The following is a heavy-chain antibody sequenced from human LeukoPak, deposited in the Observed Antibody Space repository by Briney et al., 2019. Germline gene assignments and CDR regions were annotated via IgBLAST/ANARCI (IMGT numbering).Heavy chain of an antibody. J-gene: IGHJ3*02. V-gene: IGHV3-33*06. CDR1: GFTFSSYG. D-gene: IGHD2-8*01. CDR3: AKVMGERFGNGAFDI. CDR2: IWFDGSNN. Sequence: GGSLRLSCAASGFTFSSYGMHWVRQAPGKGLEWVAVIWFDGSNNYYADSMKGRFTISRDNSKNTLSLQVNSLRAEDTAVYYCAKVMGERFGNGAFDIWGQGTMVTVSS.